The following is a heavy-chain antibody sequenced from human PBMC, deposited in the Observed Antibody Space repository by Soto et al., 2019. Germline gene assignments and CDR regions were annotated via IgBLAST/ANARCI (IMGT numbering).Heavy chain of an antibody. V-gene: IGHV3-23*01. CDR3: AKSIAALAAGGFDP. J-gene: IGHJ5*02. D-gene: IGHD6-6*01. CDR1: GFTFSSYA. CDR2: ISGSGGST. Sequence: GASLKISCAASGFTFSSYAMSWVRQAPGKGLEWVSAISGSGGSTYYADSVKGRFTISRDNSKNTLYLQMNSLRAEDTAVYYCAKSIAALAAGGFDPWGQGTLVTVSS.